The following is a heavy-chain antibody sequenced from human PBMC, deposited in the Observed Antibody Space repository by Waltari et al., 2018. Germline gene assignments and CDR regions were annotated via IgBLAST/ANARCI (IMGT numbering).Heavy chain of an antibody. V-gene: IGHV4-34*01. J-gene: IGHJ6*03. CDR2: INHSGRT. D-gene: IGHD3-3*01. CDR3: ARANTIFGVIRTWYYMDV. CDR1: GGSFSGYY. Sequence: AGLLKPSETLSLTCVVSGGSFSGYYWSWIRQPPGKGLEWIGEINHSGRTNYNPSLKSRVTISIDTSKIQFSPKLRSVTVADTAVYYCARANTIFGVIRTWYYMDVWGKGTPVTVSS.